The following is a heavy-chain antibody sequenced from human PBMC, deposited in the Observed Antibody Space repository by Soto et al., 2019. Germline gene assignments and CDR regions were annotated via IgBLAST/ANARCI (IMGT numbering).Heavy chain of an antibody. Sequence: ASVKVSCKASGYTFTSYGISWVRQAPGQGLEWMGWISAYNGNTNYAQKLQGRVTMTTDTSTSTAYMELRSLRSDDTAVYYCARDGPPFLSSSWYDCWGQGTLVTVSS. CDR1: GYTFTSYG. D-gene: IGHD6-13*01. CDR3: ARDGPPFLSSSWYDC. V-gene: IGHV1-18*01. CDR2: ISAYNGNT. J-gene: IGHJ5*01.